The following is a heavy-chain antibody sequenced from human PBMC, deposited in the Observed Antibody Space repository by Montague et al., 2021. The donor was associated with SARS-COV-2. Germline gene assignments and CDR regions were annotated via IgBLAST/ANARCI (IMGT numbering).Heavy chain of an antibody. CDR3: ATREGIYY. J-gene: IGHJ4*02. CDR2: ISSSGSTI. Sequence: CLRLSCAASGFTFSSYSMNWVRQAPGQGLEWVSYISSSGSTIYYADSVKGRFTISRDNAKNSLYLQMNSLRVEDTAVYYCATREGIYYWGQGTLVTVSS. D-gene: IGHD6-13*01. CDR1: GFTFSSYS. V-gene: IGHV3-48*04.